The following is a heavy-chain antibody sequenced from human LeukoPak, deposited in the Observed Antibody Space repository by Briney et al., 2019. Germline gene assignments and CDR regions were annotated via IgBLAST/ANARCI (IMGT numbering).Heavy chain of an antibody. D-gene: IGHD5-24*01. CDR3: ARGGGRWLQLGGYYYYMDV. V-gene: IGHV4-34*01. CDR1: GGSFSGYY. J-gene: IGHJ6*03. Sequence: PSETLSLTCAVYGGSFSGYYWSWIRQPPGKGLEWIGEINHCGSTNYNPSLKSRVTISVDTSKNQFSLKLSSVTAADTAVYYCARGGGRWLQLGGYYYYMDVWGKGTTVTVSS. CDR2: INHCGST.